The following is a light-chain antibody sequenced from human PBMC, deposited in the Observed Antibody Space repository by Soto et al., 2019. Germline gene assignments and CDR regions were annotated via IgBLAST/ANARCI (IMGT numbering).Light chain of an antibody. CDR1: RSVNSGY. J-gene: IGKJ2*01. CDR2: DAS. CDR3: QKYGSSAYT. V-gene: IGKV3D-20*01. Sequence: EVVLTQSPATLSLSPGERATLSCGASRSVNSGYLAWYQQKPGLAPRLLIYDASSRAAGIPDRFSGSGSGTDFTLTISRLEPEDFAVYYCQKYGSSAYTFGQGTKLEIK.